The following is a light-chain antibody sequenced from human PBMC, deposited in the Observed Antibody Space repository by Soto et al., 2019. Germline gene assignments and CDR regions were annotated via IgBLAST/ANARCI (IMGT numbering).Light chain of an antibody. V-gene: IGKV3-11*01. CDR2: DAS. CDR3: QHRSTWPLS. J-gene: IGKJ4*01. Sequence: EIVLTQSPAILSLSPGERANLSCRATQSVSSYLAWYQQKPGQAPRLLIYDASTRATGLPARFSGSGSGTDLTLTLSSLEPEDFAVYYCQHRSTWPLSFGGGTKVEI. CDR1: QSVSSY.